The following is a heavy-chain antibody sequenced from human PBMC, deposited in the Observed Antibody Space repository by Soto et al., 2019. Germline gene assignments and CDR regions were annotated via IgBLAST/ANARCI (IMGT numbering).Heavy chain of an antibody. CDR2: IYPGDSDT. D-gene: IGHD3-10*01. Sequence: GESLKISCKGSGYSFTSYWIGWVRQMPGKGLEWMGIIYPGDSDTRYSPSFQGQVTISADKSISTAYLQWSSLKASGTAMYYCARGVSWYGGLIYGMDVWGQGTTVTVSS. J-gene: IGHJ6*02. CDR3: ARGVSWYGGLIYGMDV. V-gene: IGHV5-51*01. CDR1: GYSFTSYW.